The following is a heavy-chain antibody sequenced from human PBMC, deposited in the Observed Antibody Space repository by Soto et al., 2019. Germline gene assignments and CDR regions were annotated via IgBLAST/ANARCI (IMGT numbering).Heavy chain of an antibody. J-gene: IGHJ6*03. D-gene: IGHD3-3*01. CDR1: GFTFSSYW. Sequence: GGSLRLSCAASGFTFSSYWMSWVRQAPGKGLEWVANIKQDGSEKYYVDSVKGRFTISRDNAKNSLYLQMNSLRAEDTAVYYCPVPLTIFGVVITVSVIYYYYYYMDVWGKGTTVTVSS. CDR3: PVPLTIFGVVITVSVIYYYYYYMDV. V-gene: IGHV3-7*01. CDR2: IKQDGSEK.